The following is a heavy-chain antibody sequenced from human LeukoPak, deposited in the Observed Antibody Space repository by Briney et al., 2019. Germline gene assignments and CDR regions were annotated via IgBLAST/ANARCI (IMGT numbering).Heavy chain of an antibody. J-gene: IGHJ4*02. CDR3: ARDAGSGWLYFDY. CDR2: IWYDGSNK. D-gene: IGHD6-19*01. V-gene: IGHV3-33*01. CDR1: GFTFSSYG. Sequence: GGSLRLSCAASGFTFSSYGMHWVRQAPGKGLEWVAVIWYDGSNKYYADSVKGRFTISRDNSKNTLYLQMNSLRAEDTAVYYCARDAGSGWLYFDYWGQGTLVTVSS.